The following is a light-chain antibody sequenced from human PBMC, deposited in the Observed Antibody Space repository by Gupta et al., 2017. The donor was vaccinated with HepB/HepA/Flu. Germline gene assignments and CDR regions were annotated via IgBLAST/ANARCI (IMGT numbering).Light chain of an antibody. V-gene: IGKV3-11*01. Sequence: EIVLTQSPATLSLSPGERATLSCRASQSVSSYLAWYQQKPGQAPRLLIYDASNRATGIPARFIGSGSGTDFTLTIGSLEPEDFAVYYCQQRSNWLTFGGGTKVEIK. J-gene: IGKJ4*01. CDR1: QSVSSY. CDR3: QQRSNWLT. CDR2: DAS.